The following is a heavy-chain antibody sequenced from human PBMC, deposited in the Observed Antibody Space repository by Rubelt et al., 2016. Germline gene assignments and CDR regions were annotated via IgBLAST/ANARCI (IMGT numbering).Heavy chain of an antibody. Sequence: QVQLVQSGAEVKKPGASVKVSCKASGYTFTSYAMHWVRQAPGQRLEWMGWVTAGNGNTKYSQECQGRCTSTRDPSASTAYMELSSLRSEDTAVYYCARYYYDSSGYVYFDYWGQGTLVTVSS. D-gene: IGHD3-22*01. CDR3: ARYYYDSSGYVYFDY. J-gene: IGHJ4*02. CDR1: GYTFTSYA. CDR2: VTAGNGNT. V-gene: IGHV1-3*01.